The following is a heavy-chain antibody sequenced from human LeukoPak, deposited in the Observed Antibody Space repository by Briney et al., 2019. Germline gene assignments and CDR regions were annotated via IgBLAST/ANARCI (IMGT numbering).Heavy chain of an antibody. V-gene: IGHV3-48*04. CDR2: ISSSGSTI. CDR1: GFTISSHS. D-gene: IGHD5-24*01. Sequence: SGGSLRLSCVVSGFTISSHSINWVRQAPGKGLEWVSYISSSGSTIYYADSVKGRFTISRDNAKNSLYLQMNSLRAEDTAVYYCARDFAFGDGYPVVWGKGTTVTVSS. J-gene: IGHJ6*04. CDR3: ARDFAFGDGYPVV.